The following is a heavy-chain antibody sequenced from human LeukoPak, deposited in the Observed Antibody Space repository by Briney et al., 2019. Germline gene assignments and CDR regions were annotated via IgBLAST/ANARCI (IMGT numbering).Heavy chain of an antibody. Sequence: KPSATLSLTCTVSGGSISSSSYYWGWIRQPPGKGLAWIGSIYYSGITYYNPSLKSRVTISVDTSKNQFSLKLSSVTAADTAVYYCARDLNHGRYEQTGRWGWFDPWGQGTLVTVSS. CDR3: ARDLNHGRYEQTGRWGWFDP. D-gene: IGHD4-23*01. CDR1: GGSISSSSYY. J-gene: IGHJ5*02. CDR2: IYYSGIT. V-gene: IGHV4-39*07.